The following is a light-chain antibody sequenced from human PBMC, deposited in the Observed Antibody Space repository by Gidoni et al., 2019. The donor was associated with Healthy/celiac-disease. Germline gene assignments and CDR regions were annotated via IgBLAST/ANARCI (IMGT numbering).Light chain of an antibody. Sequence: IRVTQSPSSFSASTGDRVTITCRASQGISSYLAWYQQKPGKAPKLLIYAASTLQSGVPSRFSGSGSGTDFTLTISCLQSEDFATYYCQQYYSYPSTFGQGTKVEIK. CDR2: AAS. CDR3: QQYYSYPST. V-gene: IGKV1-8*01. CDR1: QGISSY. J-gene: IGKJ1*01.